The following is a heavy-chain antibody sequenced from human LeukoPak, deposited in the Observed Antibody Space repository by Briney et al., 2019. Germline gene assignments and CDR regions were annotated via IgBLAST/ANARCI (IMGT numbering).Heavy chain of an antibody. Sequence: ASVKVSCKASGYTFTSYYMHWVRQAPGQGLEWMGIINPSGGSTSYAQKFQGGVTMTRDTSTSTVYMELSSLRSEDTAVYYCARDRRGNYDFWSLTMDVWGKGTTVTVSS. CDR1: GYTFTSYY. J-gene: IGHJ6*04. CDR2: INPSGGST. V-gene: IGHV1-46*01. D-gene: IGHD3-3*01. CDR3: ARDRRGNYDFWSLTMDV.